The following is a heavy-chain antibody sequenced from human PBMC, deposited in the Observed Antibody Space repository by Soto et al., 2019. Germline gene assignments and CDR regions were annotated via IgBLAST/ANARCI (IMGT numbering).Heavy chain of an antibody. Sequence: ASVKVSCKASGGTFGSYAISWVRQAPGQGLEWMGGIIPIFGTANYAQKFQGRVTITADKSTSTAYMELSSLRSEDTAVYYCAREDTYYYDSSGYPVVSPLYLGMDVWGQGTTVTVSS. CDR3: AREDTYYYDSSGYPVVSPLYLGMDV. J-gene: IGHJ6*02. CDR2: IIPIFGTA. CDR1: GGTFGSYA. V-gene: IGHV1-69*06. D-gene: IGHD3-22*01.